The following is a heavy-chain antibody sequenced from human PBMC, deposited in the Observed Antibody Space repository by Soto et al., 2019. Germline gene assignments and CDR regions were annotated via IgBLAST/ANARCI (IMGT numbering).Heavy chain of an antibody. Sequence: LETLPLTCAVYGGSFSGYYWTWIRQPPGKGLEWIGEINQSGFTNYNPSLESRVTMSVDTSKNQFSLRLSSVTAADTAVYYCARFPFDRSSWTNPRYFDYWGQGTLVTVSS. CDR3: ARFPFDRSSWTNPRYFDY. J-gene: IGHJ4*02. V-gene: IGHV4-34*01. CDR1: GGSFSGYY. CDR2: INQSGFT. D-gene: IGHD6-13*01.